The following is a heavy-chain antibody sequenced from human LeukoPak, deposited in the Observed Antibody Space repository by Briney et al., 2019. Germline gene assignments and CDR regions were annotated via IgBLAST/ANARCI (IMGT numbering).Heavy chain of an antibody. CDR3: ASLITMVRGAQPAVPDY. V-gene: IGHV4-59*12. D-gene: IGHD3-10*01. J-gene: IGHJ4*02. CDR2: IYYSGST. CDR1: GGSISSYY. Sequence: SETLSLTCTVSGGSISSYYWSWIRQPPGKGLEWIGYIYYSGSTNYNPSLKGRVTISVDTSKNQFSLKLSSVTAADTAVYYCASLITMVRGAQPAVPDYWGQGTLVTVSS.